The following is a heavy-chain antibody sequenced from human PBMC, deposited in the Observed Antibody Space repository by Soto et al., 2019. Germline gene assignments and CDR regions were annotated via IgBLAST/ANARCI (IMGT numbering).Heavy chain of an antibody. CDR2: IYYSGST. V-gene: IGHV4-61*01. CDR1: GGSVSSGSYY. D-gene: IGHD3-10*01. J-gene: IGHJ5*02. Sequence: PSETLSLTCTVSGGSVSSGSYYWSWIRQPPGKGLEWIGYIYYSGSTNYNPSLKSRVTISVDTSKNQFSLKLSSVTAADTAVYYCASVRVLWFGRGNNWFDPWGQGTLVTVSS. CDR3: ASVRVLWFGRGNNWFDP.